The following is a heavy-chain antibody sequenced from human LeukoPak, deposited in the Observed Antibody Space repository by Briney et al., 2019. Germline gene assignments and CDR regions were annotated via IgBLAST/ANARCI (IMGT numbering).Heavy chain of an antibody. CDR2: ISSAGDT. CDR3: ARERGDGGYDY. Sequence: PGGSLRLSCAASGFTFSSYDMHWVRQATGKGLEWVSAISSAGDTYYPGSVKGRFTISRENAKNSLYLQMNSLRAGDTAMYYCARERGDGGYDYWGQGTLVTVSS. V-gene: IGHV3-13*01. D-gene: IGHD5-12*01. J-gene: IGHJ4*02. CDR1: GFTFSSYD.